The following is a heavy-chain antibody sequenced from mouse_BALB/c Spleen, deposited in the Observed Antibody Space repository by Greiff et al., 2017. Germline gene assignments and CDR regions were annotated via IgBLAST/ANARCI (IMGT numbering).Heavy chain of an antibody. V-gene: IGHV1-18*01. CDR3: ARLWLAMDY. CDR2: INPNNGGT. D-gene: IGHD2-2*01. J-gene: IGHJ4*01. CDR1: GYTFTDYN. Sequence: DVKLQESGPELVKPGASVKIPCKASGYTFTDYNMDWVKQSHGKSLEWIGDINPNNGGTIYNQKFKGKATLTVDKSSSTAYMELRSLTSEDTAVYYCARLWLAMDYWGQGTSVTVSS.